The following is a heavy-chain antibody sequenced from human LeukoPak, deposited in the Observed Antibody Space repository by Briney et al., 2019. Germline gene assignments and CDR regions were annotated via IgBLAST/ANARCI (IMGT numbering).Heavy chain of an antibody. CDR1: GFTFSNYW. V-gene: IGHV3-7*01. CDR2: IKTDGSEK. Sequence: SGGSLRLSCEGSGFTFSNYWMGWVRQAPGKGLQWVANIKTDGSEKYYVDSVKGRFTISRDNAKNSLYLQMNSLRAEDTAVYYCATYSSLNRRESQFWGQGTLLTISS. D-gene: IGHD3-22*01. CDR3: ATYSSLNRRESQF. J-gene: IGHJ1*01.